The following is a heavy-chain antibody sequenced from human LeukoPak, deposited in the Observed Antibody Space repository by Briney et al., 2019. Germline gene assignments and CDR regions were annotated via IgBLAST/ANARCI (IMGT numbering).Heavy chain of an antibody. Sequence: ASVKVSCKASGYTFTSYSINWVRQAPGQGLEWMGWISTYNGNTNYAQKLQGRVTMTTDTSTSTAYMELRSLRSDDTAVYYCAKDRWRDGSSSFDNWGQGPLVTVSS. V-gene: IGHV1-18*01. D-gene: IGHD6-6*01. CDR3: AKDRWRDGSSSFDN. CDR1: GYTFTSYS. CDR2: ISTYNGNT. J-gene: IGHJ4*02.